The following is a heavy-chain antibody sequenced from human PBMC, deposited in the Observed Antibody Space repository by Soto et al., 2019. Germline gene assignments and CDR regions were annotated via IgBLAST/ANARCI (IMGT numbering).Heavy chain of an antibody. CDR1: GYTFTNSA. CDR3: AAEVGYL. V-gene: IGHV1-58*01. D-gene: IGHD1-26*01. Sequence: QMQLVQSGPEVKKPGTSVKVSCKGSGYTFTNSAVQWVRQARGQRLEWRGWIVVGSGDTKYAQKFQERVTFTRDVSTSTAYMELSSLKSEDTAVYYCAAEVGYLWGQGTLVTVSS. J-gene: IGHJ5*02. CDR2: IVVGSGDT.